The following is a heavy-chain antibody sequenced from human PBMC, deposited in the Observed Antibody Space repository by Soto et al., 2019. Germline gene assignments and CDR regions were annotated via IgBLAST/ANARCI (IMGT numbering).Heavy chain of an antibody. D-gene: IGHD3-9*01. CDR1: GGSLSSYY. CDR3: ARGRYYDILTGYLYYYYYGMDV. Sequence: SETLSLTCTVSGGSLSSYYWSWIRQAPGKGLENLGDVNYSDSTNYNPSIKSRVTISVDTSKNQFSLKLSSVTAADTAVYYCARGRYYDILTGYLYYYYYGMDVWGQGTTVTVSS. J-gene: IGHJ6*02. CDR2: VNYSDST. V-gene: IGHV4-59*12.